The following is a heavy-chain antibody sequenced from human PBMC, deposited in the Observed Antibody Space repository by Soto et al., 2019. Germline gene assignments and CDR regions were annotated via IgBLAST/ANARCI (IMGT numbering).Heavy chain of an antibody. CDR2: ISSSGSTI. CDR1: GLTFRANS. CDR3: ASWAAAGKLDP. V-gene: IGHV3-11*01. Sequence: QVQLVESGEGWVNPEGSLRLSGAASGLTFRANSMGWIGKAPGKGLEWVSYISSSGSTIYYADSVKGRFTISRDNAKNSLYLQMNSLRAEDTAVYYCASWAAAGKLDPWGQGTLVTVSS. J-gene: IGHJ5*02. D-gene: IGHD6-13*01.